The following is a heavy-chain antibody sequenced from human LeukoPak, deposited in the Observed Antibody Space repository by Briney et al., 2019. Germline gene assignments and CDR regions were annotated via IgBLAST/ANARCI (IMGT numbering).Heavy chain of an antibody. V-gene: IGHV4-34*01. Sequence: SETLSLTCAVYGGSFSGYYWSWIRQPPGKGLEWIGEINHSGSTNYNPSLKGRVTISVDTSKNQFSLKLSSVTAADTAVYYCARGVPGSSGWYGGFDPWGQGTLVAVSS. CDR1: GGSFSGYY. CDR2: INHSGST. CDR3: ARGVPGSSGWYGGFDP. J-gene: IGHJ5*02. D-gene: IGHD6-19*01.